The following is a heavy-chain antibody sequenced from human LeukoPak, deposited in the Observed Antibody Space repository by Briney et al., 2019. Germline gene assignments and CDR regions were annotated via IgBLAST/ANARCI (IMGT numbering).Heavy chain of an antibody. J-gene: IGHJ4*02. Sequence: PGGSLRLSCTASGFTFGDYAMSWFRQAPGKGLEWVGFIRSKAYGGTTEYAASVKGRFTISRDDSKSIPYLQMNSLKTEDTAVYYCTRAVGDWRGLIRGYWGQGTLVTVSS. V-gene: IGHV3-49*03. CDR2: IRSKAYGGTT. CDR1: GFTFGDYA. CDR3: TRAVGDWRGLIRGY. D-gene: IGHD3-10*01.